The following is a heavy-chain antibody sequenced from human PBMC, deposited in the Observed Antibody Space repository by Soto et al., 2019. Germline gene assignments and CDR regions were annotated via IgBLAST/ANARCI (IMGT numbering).Heavy chain of an antibody. CDR2: INHSGST. Sequence: SETLSLTCAVYGGSFSGYYWSWIRQPPGKGLEWIGEINHSGSTNYNPSLKSRVTISVDTSKNQFSLKLSSVTAADTAVYYCARGGKWVDYYYYGMDVWGQGTMVTVSS. V-gene: IGHV4-34*01. D-gene: IGHD6-19*01. CDR3: ARGGKWVDYYYYGMDV. J-gene: IGHJ6*02. CDR1: GGSFSGYY.